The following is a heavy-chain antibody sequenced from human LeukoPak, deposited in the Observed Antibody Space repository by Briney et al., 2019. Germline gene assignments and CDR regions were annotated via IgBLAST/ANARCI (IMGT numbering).Heavy chain of an antibody. J-gene: IGHJ6*04. V-gene: IGHV3-30*02. Sequence: GGSLRLSCAASGFTFSSYGMHWVRQAPGKGLEWVAFIRYDGSNKYYADSVKGRFTISRDNSKNTLYLQMNSLRAEDTAVYYCARDRSYYYDSSALDVWGKGTTVTISS. CDR1: GFTFSSYG. D-gene: IGHD3-22*01. CDR3: ARDRSYYYDSSALDV. CDR2: IRYDGSNK.